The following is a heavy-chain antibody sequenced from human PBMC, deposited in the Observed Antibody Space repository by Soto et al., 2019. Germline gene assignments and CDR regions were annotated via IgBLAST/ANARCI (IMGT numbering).Heavy chain of an antibody. V-gene: IGHV3-53*04. CDR3: ARRYSSGWYSGYFEY. CDR2: IYSGGST. Sequence: PVGSLRLSCSSSGFTVSSNYMSWVGHTPGKGLEWVAVIYSGGSTYYADSVKGRFTISRHNSKNTLYLQMNSLRAEDTAVYYCARRYSSGWYSGYFEYWGQGTLVTVSS. J-gene: IGHJ4*02. CDR1: GFTVSSNY. D-gene: IGHD6-19*01.